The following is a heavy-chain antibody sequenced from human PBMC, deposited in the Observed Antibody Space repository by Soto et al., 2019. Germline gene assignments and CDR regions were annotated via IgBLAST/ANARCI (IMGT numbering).Heavy chain of an antibody. V-gene: IGHV3-33*01. CDR1: GFTFSSYG. CDR3: ARNIVVVPAATSLIMDV. CDR2: IWYDGSNK. J-gene: IGHJ6*02. Sequence: GGSLRLSCAASGFTFSSYGMHWVRQAPGKGLEWVAVIWYDGSNKYYADSVKGRFTISRDNSKNTLYLQMNSLRAEDTAVYYCARNIVVVPAATSLIMDVWGQGTTVTVSS. D-gene: IGHD2-2*01.